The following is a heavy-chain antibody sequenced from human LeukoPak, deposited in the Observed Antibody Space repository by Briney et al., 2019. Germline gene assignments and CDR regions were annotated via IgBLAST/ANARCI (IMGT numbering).Heavy chain of an antibody. V-gene: IGHV4-30-4*01. D-gene: IGHD3-10*02. CDR1: GDSINSGNSH. Sequence: PSQTLSLTCTVSGDSINSGNSHWTWIRQPPGKGLEWLGSVYYSWNNYYNPSLESRITMSVDTSKNQYSLELSSVIAADTAVYYCASYFVGNGGRGYWGQGALVTVSS. CDR3: ASYFVGNGGRGY. J-gene: IGHJ4*02. CDR2: VYYSWNN.